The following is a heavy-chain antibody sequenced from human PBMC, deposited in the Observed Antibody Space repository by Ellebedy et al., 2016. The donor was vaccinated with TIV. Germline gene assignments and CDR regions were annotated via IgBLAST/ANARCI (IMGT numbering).Heavy chain of an antibody. V-gene: IGHV4-59*08. J-gene: IGHJ4*02. CDR2: IYYSGST. Sequence: MPGGSLRLSCTVSGGSISSYYWSWIRQPPGKGLEWIGYIYYSGSTNYNPSLKSRVTISVDTSKNQFSLKLSSVTAADTAVYYCAGLRYFDWLYFDYWGQGTLVTVSS. CDR1: GGSISSYY. CDR3: AGLRYFDWLYFDY. D-gene: IGHD3-9*01.